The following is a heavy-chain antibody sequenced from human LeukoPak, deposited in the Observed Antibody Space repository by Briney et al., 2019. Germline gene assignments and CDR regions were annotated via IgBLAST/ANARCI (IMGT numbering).Heavy chain of an antibody. V-gene: IGHV3-30*02. CDR1: GFTFSSYG. J-gene: IGHJ4*02. Sequence: GGSLRLSCAASGFTFSSYGMHWVRHAPGKGLELVAFIRYDGSNKYYADSVKGRFTISRDNSKNTLYLQMNSLRAEDTAVYYCAKDSRAPITMVRGVLDYWGQGTLVTVSS. CDR3: AKDSRAPITMVRGVLDY. CDR2: IRYDGSNK. D-gene: IGHD3-10*01.